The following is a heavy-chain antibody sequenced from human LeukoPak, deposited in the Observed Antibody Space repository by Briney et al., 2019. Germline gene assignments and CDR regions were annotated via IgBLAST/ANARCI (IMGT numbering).Heavy chain of an antibody. V-gene: IGHV1-18*01. J-gene: IGHJ3*02. CDR2: ISAYNGNT. CDR3: ARHIVVVRGDAFDI. Sequence: ASVKVSCKASGYTFTGYGISWVRQAPGQGLEWMGWISAYNGNTNYARKLQGRVTMTTDTSMSTAYMELRSLRSDDTAVYYCARHIVVVRGDAFDIWGQGTMVTVSS. CDR1: GYTFTGYG. D-gene: IGHD2-21*01.